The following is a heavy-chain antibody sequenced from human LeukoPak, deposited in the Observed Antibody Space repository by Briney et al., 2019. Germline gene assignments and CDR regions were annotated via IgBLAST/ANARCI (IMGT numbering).Heavy chain of an antibody. V-gene: IGHV4-34*01. Sequence: SETLSLTCAVYGGSFSGYYWSWIRQPPGKGLEWIGEIKHSGSTNYNPSLKSRVTISVDTSKIQFSLKLSSVTAADTAVYYCARGRLAAAGTNNWFDPWGQGTLVTVSS. CDR1: GGSFSGYY. J-gene: IGHJ5*02. CDR2: IKHSGST. D-gene: IGHD6-13*01. CDR3: ARGRLAAAGTNNWFDP.